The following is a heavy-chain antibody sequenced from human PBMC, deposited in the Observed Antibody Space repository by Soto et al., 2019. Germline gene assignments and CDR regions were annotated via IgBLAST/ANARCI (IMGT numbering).Heavy chain of an antibody. CDR2: ISTDGSVT. CDR3: ARAPDGNGWWGFDY. Sequence: EVQLVESGGGLVQPGGSLRLSCAASGLTFSSYWMHWVRQAPGKGLVWVSRISTDGSVTTYADSVKGRFTISKDNAKNTMYLHMHSMRVAVTAVYDCARAPDGNGWWGFDYWGQGTLVTVSS. V-gene: IGHV3-74*01. D-gene: IGHD6-19*01. CDR1: GLTFSSYW. J-gene: IGHJ4*02.